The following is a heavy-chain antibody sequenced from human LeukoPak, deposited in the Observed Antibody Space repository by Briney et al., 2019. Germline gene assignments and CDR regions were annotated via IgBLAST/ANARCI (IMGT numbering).Heavy chain of an antibody. Sequence: SETLSLTCVGYGVSFSDYYWSWIRQPPGKGLEGIGEINHSETTNYNPSLKSRVNKSVDSSKNQFSLKLSFVTAADTAVYYCARGGLRHYFGSGSHDYWGQGTLVTVSS. V-gene: IGHV4-34*01. J-gene: IGHJ4*02. CDR2: INHSETT. CDR1: GVSFSDYY. CDR3: ARGGLRHYFGSGSHDY. D-gene: IGHD3-10*01.